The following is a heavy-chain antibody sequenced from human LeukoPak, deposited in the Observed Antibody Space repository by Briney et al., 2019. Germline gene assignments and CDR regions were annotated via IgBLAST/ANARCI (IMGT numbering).Heavy chain of an antibody. CDR3: ATLPYYYDSSGSYYFDY. CDR2: ISYDGSNK. V-gene: IGHV3-30*04. J-gene: IGHJ4*02. D-gene: IGHD3-22*01. CDR1: GFTFSSYA. Sequence: GGSLRLSCAASGFTFSSYAMHWVRQAPGKGLEWVAVISYDGSNKYYADSVKGRFTIPRDNSKNTLYLQMNSLRVEDTAVYYCATLPYYYDSSGSYYFDYWGQGTLVTVSS.